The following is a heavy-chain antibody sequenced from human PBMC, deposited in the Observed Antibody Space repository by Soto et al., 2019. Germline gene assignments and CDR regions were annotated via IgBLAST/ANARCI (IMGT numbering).Heavy chain of an antibody. J-gene: IGHJ6*02. V-gene: IGHV4-30-4*01. D-gene: IGHD2-2*01. CDR3: ARDSSTKPPCYYGMDV. CDR1: GGSISSGDYY. Sequence: QVQLQESGPGLVKPSQTLSLTCTVSGGSISSGDYYWSWIRQPPGKGLEWIGYIYYSGSTYYNPSLKSRVTISVDTAKNQFSLKLSSVTAADTAVYYCARDSSTKPPCYYGMDVWGQGTTVTVSS. CDR2: IYYSGST.